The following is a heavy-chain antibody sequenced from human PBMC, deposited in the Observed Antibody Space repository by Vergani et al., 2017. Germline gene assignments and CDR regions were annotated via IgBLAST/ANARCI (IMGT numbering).Heavy chain of an antibody. CDR1: GFTFSDYY. CDR3: ASVGTSSSLDY. J-gene: IGHJ4*02. D-gene: IGHD1-14*01. Sequence: VQLVESGGGLVKPGGSLRLSCAASGFTFSDYYMSWIRQAPGKGLEWVSYISSSSSYTNYADSVKGRFTISRDNAKNALYLQMNSLRAEDTAVYYCASVGTSSSLDYWGQGTLVTVSS. CDR2: ISSSSSYT. V-gene: IGHV3-11*05.